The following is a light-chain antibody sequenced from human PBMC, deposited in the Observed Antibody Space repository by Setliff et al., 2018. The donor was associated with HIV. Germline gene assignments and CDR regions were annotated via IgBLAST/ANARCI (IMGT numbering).Light chain of an antibody. Sequence: QSVLTQPASVSGSPGQSIAISCTGTSSDIGGYDYVPWYQQHPDTAPKVIIYEVSNRPSGVSNRFSGSKSGNTASLTISGLLAEDEADYCCISYADSSALYVFGSGTKVTVL. CDR2: EVS. J-gene: IGLJ1*01. CDR3: ISYADSSALYV. CDR1: SSDIGGYDY. V-gene: IGLV2-14*01.